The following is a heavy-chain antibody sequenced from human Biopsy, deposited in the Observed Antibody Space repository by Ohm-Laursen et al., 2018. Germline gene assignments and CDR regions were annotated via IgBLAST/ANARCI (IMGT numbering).Heavy chain of an antibody. J-gene: IGHJ4*02. Sequence: SLRLSCTASGFRFRDYWMSWVRRAPGKGLEWVATIKEDGSEIKYVASVEGRFTISRDNTESSPYLQMNNLTAEDTAVYYCARGYSVWGQGTLVTVSS. V-gene: IGHV3-7*01. D-gene: IGHD5-18*01. CDR3: ARGYSV. CDR2: IKEDGSEI. CDR1: GFRFRDYW.